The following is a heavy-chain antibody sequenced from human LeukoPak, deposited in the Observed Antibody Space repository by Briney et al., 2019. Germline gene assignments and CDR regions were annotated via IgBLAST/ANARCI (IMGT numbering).Heavy chain of an antibody. J-gene: IGHJ5*02. V-gene: IGHV1-69*13. D-gene: IGHD3-10*01. CDR1: GYTFTSYG. Sequence: SVKVSCKASGYTFTSYGISWVRQAPGQGLEWMGGIIPIFGTANYAQKFQGRVTITADESTSTAYMELSSLRSEDTAVYYCAREELWSSRFDPWGQGTLVTVSS. CDR3: AREELWSSRFDP. CDR2: IIPIFGTA.